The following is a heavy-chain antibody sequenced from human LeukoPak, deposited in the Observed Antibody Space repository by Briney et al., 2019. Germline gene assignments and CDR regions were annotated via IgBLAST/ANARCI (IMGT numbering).Heavy chain of an antibody. Sequence: SETLSLTCTVSGGSISSSSYYWGWIRQPPGKGLEWIGSIYYSGSTYYNPSLKSRVTISVDTSKNQFSLKLSSVTAADTAVYYCARDAQANYDYVWGSYRYWAFDIWGQGTMVTVSS. CDR1: GGSISSSSYY. CDR3: ARDAQANYDYVWGSYRYWAFDI. D-gene: IGHD3-16*02. J-gene: IGHJ3*02. CDR2: IYYSGST. V-gene: IGHV4-39*07.